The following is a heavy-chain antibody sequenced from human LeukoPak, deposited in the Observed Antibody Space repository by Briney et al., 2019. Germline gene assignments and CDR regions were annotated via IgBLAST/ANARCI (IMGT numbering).Heavy chain of an antibody. Sequence: GGSPRLSCAASGFTFSSXXXXXVRQAPGXXXXXXXXXSYDGSNKYXADSVXXXFTISRDNSKNTLYLQMNSLRAEDTAVYYCAKDKGQQLLLNWFDPWGQGTLVTVSS. CDR2: XSYDGSNK. V-gene: IGHV3-30*18. CDR1: GFTFSSXX. CDR3: AKDKGQQLLLNWFDP. D-gene: IGHD2-2*01. J-gene: IGHJ5*02.